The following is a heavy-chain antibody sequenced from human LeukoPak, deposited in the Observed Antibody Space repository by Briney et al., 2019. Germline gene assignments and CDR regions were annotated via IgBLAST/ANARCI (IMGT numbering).Heavy chain of an antibody. CDR1: GFTFSRYW. Sequence: GGSLRLSCAASGFTFSRYWMTWVRQAPGKGLEWVANIKQDGSEGYYVDSVKGRFTVSRDNAKSSLYLQLNSLRAEDTAVYYCATRSCSISACRASSYHCMDFWGKGTTVTVSS. J-gene: IGHJ6*03. D-gene: IGHD2-2*01. CDR2: IKQDGSEG. CDR3: ATRSCSISACRASSYHCMDF. V-gene: IGHV3-7*01.